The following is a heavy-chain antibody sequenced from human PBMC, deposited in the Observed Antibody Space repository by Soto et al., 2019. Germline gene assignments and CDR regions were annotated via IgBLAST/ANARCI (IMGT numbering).Heavy chain of an antibody. CDR2: ISGLAGET. J-gene: IGHJ4*02. CDR3: AKGILERRYDAETAYDY. V-gene: IGHV3-23*01. D-gene: IGHD1-1*01. CDR1: GFTFHYYA. Sequence: EVQLLDSGGGLVQPGGSLRLSCAASGFTFHYYAMTWVRQAPGKGLEWVSAISGLAGETYYADSVKGRFAISRDNSKKTLYLQMDSPRAEDTAVYFCAKGILERRYDAETAYDYWGQGTQVTVSS.